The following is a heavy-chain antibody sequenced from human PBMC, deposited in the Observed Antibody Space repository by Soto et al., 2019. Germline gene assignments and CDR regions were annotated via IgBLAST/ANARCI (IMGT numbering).Heavy chain of an antibody. Sequence: QVQLQESGPGLVKPSQTLSLTCTVSGDSIISSTYCWSWIRQPPGKGLEWIGYIYYSGSAYYNPSLKSRVGMSVDTATNQFSLQMSSVTAADTAVYYCARVRYYDYLWGSYRTIDNWGQGPLVTVSS. CDR2: IYYSGSA. V-gene: IGHV4-30-4*01. J-gene: IGHJ4*02. D-gene: IGHD3-16*02. CDR1: GDSIISSTYC. CDR3: ARVRYYDYLWGSYRTIDN.